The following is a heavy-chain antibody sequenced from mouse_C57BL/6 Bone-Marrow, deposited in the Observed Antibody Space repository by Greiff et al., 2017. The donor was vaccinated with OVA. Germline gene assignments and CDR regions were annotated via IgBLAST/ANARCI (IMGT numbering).Heavy chain of an antibody. V-gene: IGHV1-54*01. D-gene: IGHD2-14*01. CDR1: GYAFTNYL. J-gene: IGHJ2*01. Sequence: QVQLQQSGAELVRPGTSVKVSCKASGYAFTNYLIEWVKQRPGQGLEWIGVINPGSGGTNYNEKFKGKATLTADKSSSTAYMQLSSLTSEDSAVYFCARRLVRRAFDYWGQGTTLTVSS. CDR3: ARRLVRRAFDY. CDR2: INPGSGGT.